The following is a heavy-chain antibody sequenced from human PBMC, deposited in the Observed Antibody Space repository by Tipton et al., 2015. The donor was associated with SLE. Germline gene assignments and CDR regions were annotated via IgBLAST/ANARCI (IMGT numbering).Heavy chain of an antibody. CDR3: ARLGGTMVVTPDAFDI. Sequence: TLSLTCTVSGGSINSDTYYWNWLRQPAGRTLEWLGRVQTTGNTNYNPSLRSRVTISIDTSKNQFSLSLTSMTAADTAMYYCARLGGTMVVTPDAFDIWGQGTMVTVSS. D-gene: IGHD4-23*01. CDR2: VQTTGNT. CDR1: GGSINSDTYY. V-gene: IGHV4-61*02. J-gene: IGHJ3*02.